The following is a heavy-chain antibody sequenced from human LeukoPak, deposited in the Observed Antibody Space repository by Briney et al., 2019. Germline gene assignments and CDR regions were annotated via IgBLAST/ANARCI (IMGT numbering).Heavy chain of an antibody. Sequence: ASVKVSCKASGYTFTGYYMHWVRQAPGQGLEWMGWINPNSGGTNYAQKFQGRVIMTRDTSISTAYMELSRLRSDDTAVYYCARVRSGYSSSFIGFDPWGQGTLVTVSS. J-gene: IGHJ5*02. CDR1: GYTFTGYY. D-gene: IGHD6-13*01. CDR3: ARVRSGYSSSFIGFDP. CDR2: INPNSGGT. V-gene: IGHV1-2*02.